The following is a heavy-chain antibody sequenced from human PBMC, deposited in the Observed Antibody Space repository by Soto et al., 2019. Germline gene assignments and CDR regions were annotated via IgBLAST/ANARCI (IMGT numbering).Heavy chain of an antibody. CDR3: ARGDCVGGSCYSLAGSFYYYMDV. V-gene: IGHV3-74*01. CDR2: TNSDGSTS. Sequence: EVQLVESGGGLVQPGGSLRLSCAASGCTFSNYWMYWVRQAPGKGLVWVSRTNSDGSTSSYADSVKGRFTISRDNAKTTLYLQMNSLRAEDTAVYYCARGDCVGGSCYSLAGSFYYYMDVWGKGTTVTVFS. CDR1: GCTFSNYW. D-gene: IGHD2-15*01. J-gene: IGHJ6*03.